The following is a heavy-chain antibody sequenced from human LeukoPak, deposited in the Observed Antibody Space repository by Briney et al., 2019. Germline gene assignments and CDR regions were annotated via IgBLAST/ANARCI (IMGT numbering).Heavy chain of an antibody. V-gene: IGHV1-2*02. CDR1: GYTFTGYY. D-gene: IGHD3-22*01. Sequence: GASVKVSCKASGYTFTGYYMHWVRQAPGQGLEWMGWINPNSGGTNYAQKFQGRVTMTRDTSISTAYMELSRLRSDDTAAYYCARDSSGPRPDQLDYWGQGTLVTVSS. CDR3: ARDSSGPRPDQLDY. CDR2: INPNSGGT. J-gene: IGHJ4*02.